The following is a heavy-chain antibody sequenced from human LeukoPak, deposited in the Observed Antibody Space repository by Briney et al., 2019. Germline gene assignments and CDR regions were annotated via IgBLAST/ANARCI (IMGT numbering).Heavy chain of an antibody. J-gene: IGHJ4*02. V-gene: IGHV3-21*01. Sequence: GGSLRLSCAASGFTFSNYRMNWVRQAPGKGLEWVSSISSSGNDISYADSVKGRFTISRDNGKNSLFLQLNSLRAEDTAVYHCARAVAGLDGYNGYWGQGTLVTVSS. CDR2: ISSSGNDI. CDR1: GFTFSNYR. CDR3: ARAVAGLDGYNGY. D-gene: IGHD5-24*01.